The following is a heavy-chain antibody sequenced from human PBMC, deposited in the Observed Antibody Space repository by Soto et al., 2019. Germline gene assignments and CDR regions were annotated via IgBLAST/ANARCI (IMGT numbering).Heavy chain of an antibody. V-gene: IGHV3-7*01. CDR3: TRALDF. CDR1: GFTFSSYS. Sequence: PGGSLRLSCAASGFTFSSYSMSWVRQAPGKGLEWVANINQDGSERYYVDSVKGRFTISRDNVKNSLYLQMSSLTAEDSALYYCTRALDFWGQGTLVTVSS. J-gene: IGHJ4*02. CDR2: INQDGSER.